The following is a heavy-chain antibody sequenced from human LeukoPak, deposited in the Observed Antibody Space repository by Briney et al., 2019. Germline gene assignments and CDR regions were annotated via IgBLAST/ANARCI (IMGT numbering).Heavy chain of an antibody. V-gene: IGHV4-61*01. Sequence: PSETLSLTCTVSGGSISSSSYYWSWIRQPPGKGLEWIGYIYYSGSTNYNPSLKSRVTISVDTSKNQFSLKLSSVTAADTAVYYCARDQGQQLWLDPWGQGTLVTVSS. CDR1: GGSISSSSYY. J-gene: IGHJ5*02. CDR3: ARDQGQQLWLDP. CDR2: IYYSGST. D-gene: IGHD6-13*01.